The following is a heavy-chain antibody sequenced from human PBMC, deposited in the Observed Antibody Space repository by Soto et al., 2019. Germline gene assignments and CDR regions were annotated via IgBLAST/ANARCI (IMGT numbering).Heavy chain of an antibody. J-gene: IGHJ6*02. D-gene: IGHD3-10*01. Sequence: EVQLVQSGAEVKKPGESLRISCKGSGYSFTSYWISWVRQMPGKGLEWMGRIDPSDSYTNYSPSFQGHVTISADKSISTAYLQWSSLKASDTAMYYCARTEVWVRGVPYGMDVWGQGTTVTVSS. V-gene: IGHV5-10-1*03. CDR2: IDPSDSYT. CDR1: GYSFTSYW. CDR3: ARTEVWVRGVPYGMDV.